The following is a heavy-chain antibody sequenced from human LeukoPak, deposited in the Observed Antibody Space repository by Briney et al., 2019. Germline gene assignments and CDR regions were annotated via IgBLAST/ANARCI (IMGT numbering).Heavy chain of an antibody. Sequence: SETLSLTCTVSGGSISSSSYYWGWIRQPPGKGLEWIGSIYYSGSTYYNPSLKSRVTISVDTSKNQFSLKLSSVTAADTAVYYCARVWTTQIDYWGQGTLVTVSS. CDR2: IYYSGST. CDR1: GGSISSSSYY. J-gene: IGHJ4*02. V-gene: IGHV4-39*07. D-gene: IGHD3/OR15-3a*01. CDR3: ARVWTTQIDY.